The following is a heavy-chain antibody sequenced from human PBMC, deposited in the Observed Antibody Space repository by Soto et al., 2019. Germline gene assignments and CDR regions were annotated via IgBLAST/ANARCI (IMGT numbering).Heavy chain of an antibody. J-gene: IGHJ4*02. Sequence: EVQVVESGGGLVKPGGSLRLSCAASGFTFSTYTMNWVRQTPGKGLEWVSSISPSSNYIYYADSLKGRFTISRDNAKNSLYLQTASLGTEATAVYYCARAAAEGYVTTASCSPLDYWGQGTLVTVSS. CDR1: GFTFSTYT. CDR3: ARAAAEGYVTTASCSPLDY. CDR2: ISPSSNYI. D-gene: IGHD2-2*01. V-gene: IGHV3-21*02.